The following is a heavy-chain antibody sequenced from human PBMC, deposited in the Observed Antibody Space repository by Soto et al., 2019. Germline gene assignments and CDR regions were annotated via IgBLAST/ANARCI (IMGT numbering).Heavy chain of an antibody. CDR1: GFTFDDYT. D-gene: IGHD1-26*01. Sequence: EVQLVESGGVVVQPGGSLRLSCAASGFTFDDYTMHWVRQAPGKGLEWVSLISWDGGSTYYADSVKGRFTISRDNSKNSLYLQMNSLRSEDTALYYCAKDKREVGALDYWGQGTLVTVSS. V-gene: IGHV3-43*01. J-gene: IGHJ4*02. CDR3: AKDKREVGALDY. CDR2: ISWDGGST.